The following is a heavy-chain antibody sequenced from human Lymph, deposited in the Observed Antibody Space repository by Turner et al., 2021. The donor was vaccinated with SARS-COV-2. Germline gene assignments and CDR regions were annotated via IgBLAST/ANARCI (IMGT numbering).Heavy chain of an antibody. CDR3: ARDVERYNDFWSGYSGGYGLDV. Sequence: QVQLVQSGDEVKKPGASVKVSCTASGYTFTGYYMHWVRQAPGQGLEWMGWINPNSGGTNYAQKFQGRVTMTRDTSISTAYMELSRLRSDDTAVYYCARDVERYNDFWSGYSGGYGLDVWGQGTTVTVSS. V-gene: IGHV1-2*02. CDR2: INPNSGGT. CDR1: GYTFTGYY. J-gene: IGHJ6*02. D-gene: IGHD3-3*01.